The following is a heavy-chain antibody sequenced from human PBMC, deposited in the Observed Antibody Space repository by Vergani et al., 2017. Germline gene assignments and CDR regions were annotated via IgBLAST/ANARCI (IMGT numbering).Heavy chain of an antibody. V-gene: IGHV3-23*01. CDR3: AKAPTRTTWVYFYYMDV. CDR2: ISGSGGST. CDR1: GFTFSSYA. J-gene: IGHJ6*03. D-gene: IGHD1-7*01. Sequence: EVQLLESGGGLVQPGGSLRLSCAASGFTFSSYAMSWVRQAPGKGLEWGSAISGSGGSTYYADSVKGRFTISRDNSKNTLYRQMNSLRAEDTAVYYCAKAPTRTTWVYFYYMDVWGKGTTVTVAS.